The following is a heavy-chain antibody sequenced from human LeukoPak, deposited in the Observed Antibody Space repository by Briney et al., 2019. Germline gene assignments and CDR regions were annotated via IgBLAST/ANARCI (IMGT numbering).Heavy chain of an antibody. Sequence: PSETLSLTCTVSGGSISSYYWSWIRQPPGKGLEWIGYIYYSGSTNYNPSLKSRVTISVDTSKNQFSLKLSSVTAADTAVYYCARGRVGNYYDSSGYYYSYLDAFDIWGQGTMVTVSS. D-gene: IGHD3-22*01. CDR3: ARGRVGNYYDSSGYYYSYLDAFDI. CDR2: IYYSGST. CDR1: GGSISSYY. V-gene: IGHV4-59*01. J-gene: IGHJ3*02.